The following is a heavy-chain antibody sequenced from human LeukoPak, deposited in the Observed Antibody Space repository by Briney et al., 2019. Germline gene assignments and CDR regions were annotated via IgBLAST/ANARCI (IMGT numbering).Heavy chain of an antibody. Sequence: EASVKVSCKASGYTFTAYYMHWVRQAPGQGPEWMGWINRNSGGTDYAQEFQGRVTMTRDTSISTAYMELSSLTSDDTAVYYCARDGIYSRNFDAFDIWGQGTMVTVSS. CDR3: ARDGIYSRNFDAFDI. D-gene: IGHD6-13*01. CDR1: GYTFTAYY. J-gene: IGHJ3*02. V-gene: IGHV1-2*02. CDR2: INRNSGGT.